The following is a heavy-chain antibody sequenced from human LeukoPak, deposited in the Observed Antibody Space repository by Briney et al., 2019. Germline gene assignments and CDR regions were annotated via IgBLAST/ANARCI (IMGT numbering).Heavy chain of an antibody. CDR2: IYYSGNT. Sequence: SETLSLTCTVSCGSISNYYWSWIRQPPGKGLEWIGYIYYSGNTNYNPSIKSRVTISVDTSKNQFSLKLNSVPAADTAVYYCARVRYCSTNRCYDREFDNWGQGTLVTVSS. J-gene: IGHJ4*02. CDR3: ARVRYCSTNRCYDREFDN. D-gene: IGHD2-2*01. V-gene: IGHV4-59*01. CDR1: CGSISNYY.